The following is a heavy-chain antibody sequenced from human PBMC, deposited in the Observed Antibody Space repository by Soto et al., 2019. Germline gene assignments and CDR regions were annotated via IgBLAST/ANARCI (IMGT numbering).Heavy chain of an antibody. CDR2: ISYDGNNK. D-gene: IGHD6-19*01. J-gene: IGHJ6*02. CDR1: GFTFTS. CDR3: TKDGVAGYGMDD. V-gene: IGHV3-30*18. Sequence: QVQLVESGGGVVQPGRSLTLSCAVSGFTFTSMHWVRQAPGKGLEWVAIISYDGNNKYYLDSVKGRFTISRDNSKNTLYLQVNSLRAEDTAVYYCTKDGVAGYGMDDWGQGTTVTVSS.